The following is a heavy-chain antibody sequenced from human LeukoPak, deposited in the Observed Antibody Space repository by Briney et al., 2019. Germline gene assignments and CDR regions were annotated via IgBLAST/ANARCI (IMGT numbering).Heavy chain of an antibody. D-gene: IGHD3-10*01. Sequence: GGSLRLSCAASGFTFSSYAMSWVRQAPGKGLEWVGRIESKTDGGTTDYAAPVKGRFTISRDDSTNTLYLQMNSLKSEDTAVYYCTTYGSGRKFDYWGQGILVTVSS. J-gene: IGHJ4*02. CDR1: GFTFSSYA. CDR3: TTYGSGRKFDY. V-gene: IGHV3-15*04. CDR2: IESKTDGGTT.